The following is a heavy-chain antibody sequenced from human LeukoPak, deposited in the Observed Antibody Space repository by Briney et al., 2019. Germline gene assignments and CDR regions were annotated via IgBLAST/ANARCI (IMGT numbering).Heavy chain of an antibody. CDR1: GGSISSSSYY. Sequence: KPSETLSLTCTVSGGSISSSSYYWGWIRQPPGKGLEWIGYIYHSGSTYYNPSLKSRVTISVDRSKNQFSLKLSSVTAADTAVYYCARGAHGWFGAHDYWGQGTLVTVSS. J-gene: IGHJ4*02. V-gene: IGHV4-30-2*01. CDR2: IYHSGST. D-gene: IGHD3-16*01. CDR3: ARGAHGWFGAHDY.